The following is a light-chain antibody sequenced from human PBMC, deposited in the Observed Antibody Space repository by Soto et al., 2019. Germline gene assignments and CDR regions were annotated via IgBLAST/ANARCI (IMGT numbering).Light chain of an antibody. CDR3: EYYGTSIT. V-gene: IGKV3-20*01. CDR1: QSISNNH. Sequence: EIVLTESPGTLSLCPGERVTLSCRASQSISNNHLAWYQQKPGQAPRLLIHGTSNRATGIPDRFSGSGSGTDFTLTFSRLEPEDFAVYYCEYYGTSITFGGGTKVDIK. J-gene: IGKJ4*01. CDR2: GTS.